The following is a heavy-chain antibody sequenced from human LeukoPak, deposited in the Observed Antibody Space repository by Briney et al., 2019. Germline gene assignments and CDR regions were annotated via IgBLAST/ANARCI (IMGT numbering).Heavy chain of an antibody. CDR1: GFTFSSYA. J-gene: IGHJ3*02. V-gene: IGHV3-30*04. D-gene: IGHD1-26*01. CDR2: ISYDGSNK. Sequence: GGSLRLSCAASGFTFSSYAMHWVRQAPGKGLEWVAVISYDGSNKYYADSVKGRFTISRDNSKNTLYLQMNSLRAEDTAVYYCARIYRGRVSGAFGIWGQGTTVTVSS. CDR3: ARIYRGRVSGAFGI.